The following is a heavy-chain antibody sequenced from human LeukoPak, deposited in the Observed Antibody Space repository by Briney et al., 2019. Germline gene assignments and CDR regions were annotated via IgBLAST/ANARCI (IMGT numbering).Heavy chain of an antibody. CDR2: IIPIFGTA. J-gene: IGHJ5*02. CDR1: GGTFSSYA. Sequence: SVKVSCKASGGTFSSYAISWVRQAPGQGLEWMGGIIPIFGTANYAQKFQGRVTITADESTSTAYMELSSLRSEDTAVYYCARVSDCGGDCYLYNWFDPWGQGTLVTVSS. V-gene: IGHV1-69*13. D-gene: IGHD2-21*02. CDR3: ARVSDCGGDCYLYNWFDP.